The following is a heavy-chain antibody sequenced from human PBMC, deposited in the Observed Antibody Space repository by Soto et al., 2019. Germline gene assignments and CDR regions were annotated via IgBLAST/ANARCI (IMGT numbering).Heavy chain of an antibody. J-gene: IGHJ6*02. D-gene: IGHD5-12*01. V-gene: IGHV1-18*01. CDR1: GYTFTRSG. Sequence: EASVKVSCKASGYTFTRSGISWVRQAPGQGLEWMGWISTYNGDTNYAQTYQGRVTMTTDTSTSTVHMEERSLRSDDTAVYYCAREGVAPYYYYGMDVWGQGTPVTVSS. CDR3: AREGVAPYYYYGMDV. CDR2: ISTYNGDT.